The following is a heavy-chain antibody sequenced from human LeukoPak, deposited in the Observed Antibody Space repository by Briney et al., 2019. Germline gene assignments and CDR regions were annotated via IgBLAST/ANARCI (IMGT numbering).Heavy chain of an antibody. J-gene: IGHJ4*02. CDR1: GFTFSDYY. Sequence: PGGSLSLSCAASGFTFSDYYMSWIRQAPGKGLEWVSYISSSGSTIYYADSVKGRFTIFRDNAKNSLYVQMNSLRAEHTAVYYCARDRGGGYDFWSGPTQEYFDYWGQGTLVTVSS. D-gene: IGHD3-3*01. V-gene: IGHV3-11*01. CDR3: ARDRGGGYDFWSGPTQEYFDY. CDR2: ISSSGSTI.